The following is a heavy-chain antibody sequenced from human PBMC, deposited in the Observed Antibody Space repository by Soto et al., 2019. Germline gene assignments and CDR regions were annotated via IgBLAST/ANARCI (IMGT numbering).Heavy chain of an antibody. D-gene: IGHD4-17*01. Sequence: SETLSLTCAVSGGSISSGGYSWSWIRQPPGKGLEWIGYIYHSGSTYYNPSLKSRVTISVDRSKNQFSLKLSSVTAADTAVYYCARGYGDYVVFDYWGQGTLVTVSS. CDR2: IYHSGST. J-gene: IGHJ4*02. CDR1: GGSISSGGYS. CDR3: ARGYGDYVVFDY. V-gene: IGHV4-30-2*01.